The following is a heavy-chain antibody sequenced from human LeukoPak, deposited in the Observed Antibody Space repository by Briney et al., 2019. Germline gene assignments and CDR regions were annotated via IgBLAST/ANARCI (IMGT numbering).Heavy chain of an antibody. CDR1: GYTFTSYD. CDR3: ARGDSSSWYSYYYYMDV. D-gene: IGHD6-13*01. V-gene: IGHV1-8*03. CDR2: MNPNSGNT. J-gene: IGHJ6*03. Sequence: ASVKVSCKASGYTFTSYDINWVRQATGQGLEWMGWMNPNSGNTGYAQKFQGRVTITRNTSISTAYMELSSLRSEDTAAYYCARGDSSSWYSYYYYMDVWGKGTTVTVSS.